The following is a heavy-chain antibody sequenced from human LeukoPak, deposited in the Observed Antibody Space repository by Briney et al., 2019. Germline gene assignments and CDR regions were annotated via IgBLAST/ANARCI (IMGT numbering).Heavy chain of an antibody. V-gene: IGHV4-38-2*02. J-gene: IGHJ4*02. CDR3: ARENIKQWLI. CDR1: GGSISSGYY. Sequence: SETLSLTCTVSGGSISSGYYWGWIRQPPGKGLEWIASIFHSGSTHYNPSLKSRVTISVDTSKNQFSLKLSSVSAADTAVYYCARENIKQWLIWGQGILVTVSS. CDR2: IFHSGST. D-gene: IGHD6-19*01.